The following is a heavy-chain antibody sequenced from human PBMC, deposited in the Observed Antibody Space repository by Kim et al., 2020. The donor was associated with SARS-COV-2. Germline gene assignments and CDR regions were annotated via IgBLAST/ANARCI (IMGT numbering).Heavy chain of an antibody. V-gene: IGHV3-15*01. CDR3: THGQYYDFWSAYYKRATGDY. CDR1: GFTFSNAW. J-gene: IGHJ4*02. CDR2: IKSKTDGGTT. D-gene: IGHD3-3*01. Sequence: GGSLRLSCAASGFTFSNAWMSWVRQAPGKGLEWVGRIKSKTDGGTTDYAAPVKGRFTISRDDSKNTLYLQMNSLKTEDTAVYYCTHGQYYDFWSAYYKRATGDYWGQGTLVTVSS.